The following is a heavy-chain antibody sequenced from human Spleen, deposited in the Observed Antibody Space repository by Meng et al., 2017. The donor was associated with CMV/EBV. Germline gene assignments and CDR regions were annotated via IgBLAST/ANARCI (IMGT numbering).Heavy chain of an antibody. V-gene: IGHV1-2*02. J-gene: IGHJ4*02. Sequence: LPRVRPARGQGLEWMGWSNPTNGVASYAPKFQGRVTVAGDTSIRPAYMELSGLTSADTALYYCARDRVGGYLLLGYCSGSSCPIELDSWGQGTLVTVSS. CDR3: ARDRVGGYLLLGYCSGSSCPIELDS. CDR2: SNPTNGVA. D-gene: IGHD2-2*01.